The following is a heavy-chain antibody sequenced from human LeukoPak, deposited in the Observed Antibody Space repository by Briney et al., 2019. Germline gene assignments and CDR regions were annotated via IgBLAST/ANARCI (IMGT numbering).Heavy chain of an antibody. CDR1: GPSISTNPHY. CDR2: INHSGAP. CDR3: MRHASGEHPRY. J-gene: IGHJ4*02. Sequence: SDTLSLICILSGPSISTNPHYWAWVRRPAGKGLEWIASINHSGAPYYNPSLKSRVTISVDTSKHQFSLQFSSVVAADTAVYYCMRHASGEHPRYWGQGTLVTASS. V-gene: IGHV4-39*01. D-gene: IGHD7-27*01.